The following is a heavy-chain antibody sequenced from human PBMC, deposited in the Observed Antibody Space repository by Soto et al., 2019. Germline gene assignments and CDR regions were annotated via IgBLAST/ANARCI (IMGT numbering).Heavy chain of an antibody. CDR3: ARAYGDWRYFDY. CDR2: IWYDGSNK. V-gene: IGHV3-33*01. D-gene: IGHD4-17*01. Sequence: QVYLVESGGGVVQPGTSLRLSCAASGFTFSSYGMHWVRQTPGKGLDWVAVIWYDGSNKYYADSVKGRFTISRDNSKNTLYLQVNSPRVEDTAVYYCARAYGDWRYFDYWGQGTLVTVSS. CDR1: GFTFSSYG. J-gene: IGHJ4*02.